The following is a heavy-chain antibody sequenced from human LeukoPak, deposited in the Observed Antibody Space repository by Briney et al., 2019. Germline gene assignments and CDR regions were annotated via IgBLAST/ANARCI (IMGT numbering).Heavy chain of an antibody. CDR1: GGSISSYY. V-gene: IGHV4-4*07. J-gene: IGHJ4*02. CDR2: IYTSGST. CDR3: ASTTVRGYSYGLDY. D-gene: IGHD5-18*01. Sequence: PSETLSLTCTVSGGSISSYYWSWIRQPAGKGLEWIGRIYTSGSTNYNPSLKSRVTVSVDTSKNQFSLKLSSVTAADTAVYYCASTTVRGYSYGLDYWGQGTLVTVSS.